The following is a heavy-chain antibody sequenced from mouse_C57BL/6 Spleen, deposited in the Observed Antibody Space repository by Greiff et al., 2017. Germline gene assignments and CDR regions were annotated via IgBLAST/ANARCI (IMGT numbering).Heavy chain of an antibody. V-gene: IGHV5-17*01. J-gene: IGHJ3*01. CDR1: GFTFSDYG. CDR3: ARYYDGGSWFAY. Sequence: EVKLVESGGGLVKPGGSLKLSCAASGFTFSDYGMHWVRQAPEKGLEWVAYISSGSSTIYYADTVKGRFTISRDNAKNTLFLQMTSLRSEDTAMYYCARYYDGGSWFAYWGQGTLVTVSA. CDR2: ISSGSSTI. D-gene: IGHD1-1*01.